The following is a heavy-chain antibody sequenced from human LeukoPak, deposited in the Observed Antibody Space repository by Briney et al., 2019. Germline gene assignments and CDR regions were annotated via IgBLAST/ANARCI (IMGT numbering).Heavy chain of an antibody. CDR2: INPNSGGT. J-gene: IGHJ4*02. CDR1: GYTFTGYY. CDR3: ARDRGGATSY. Sequence: SVKVSCKASGYTFTGYYMHWVRQAPGHGLEWMVRINPNSGGTNYAQKFQGRVTMTRDTSISTAYMELSRLRSDDTAVYYCARDRGGATSYWGQGTLVTVSS. V-gene: IGHV1-2*06. D-gene: IGHD1-26*01.